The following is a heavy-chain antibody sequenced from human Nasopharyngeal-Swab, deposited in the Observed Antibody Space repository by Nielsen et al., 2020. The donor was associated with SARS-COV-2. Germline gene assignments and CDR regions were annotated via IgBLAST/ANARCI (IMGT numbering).Heavy chain of an antibody. Sequence: ASVKVSCKASGYTFTSYYIHWVRQAPGQRLEWMGWINGGNGNTKYSKKFQGGVTITTDTSASTAYMEVSSLRSEDTAVYYCARGQILYDLDYYFYYYMDVWGKGTTVTVSS. CDR3: ARGQILYDLDYYFYYYMDV. D-gene: IGHD2-2*02. J-gene: IGHJ6*03. CDR2: INGGNGNT. V-gene: IGHV1-3*01. CDR1: GYTFTSYY.